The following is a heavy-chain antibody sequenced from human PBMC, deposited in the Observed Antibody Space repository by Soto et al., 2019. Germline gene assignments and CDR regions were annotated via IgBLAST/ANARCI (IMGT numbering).Heavy chain of an antibody. Sequence: GASVKVSCKASGYTFSNYGIGWVRQVPGQGLEWVGWIYAENGLTHYAQKFQGRVTITTHRSTTTAFMDLRSLTSDDTAMYYCARDIDYDIDYWGQGTLVTVS. CDR1: GYTFSNYG. V-gene: IGHV1-18*01. CDR2: IYAENGLT. J-gene: IGHJ4*02. CDR3: ARDIDYDIDY. D-gene: IGHD3-16*01.